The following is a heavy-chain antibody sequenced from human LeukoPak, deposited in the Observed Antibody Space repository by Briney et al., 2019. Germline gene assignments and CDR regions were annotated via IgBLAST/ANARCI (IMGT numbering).Heavy chain of an antibody. Sequence: PSETLSLTCTVSGGSIGTYYWSWVRQSPGKGLEWIGYIYVTGNRYNPYLQSRVTISVDTSRNQFFLKMSSVTAADTAVYYCARHGSGSYYRFDYWGQGTLVTVSS. CDR2: IYVTGN. J-gene: IGHJ4*02. D-gene: IGHD3-10*01. V-gene: IGHV4-59*08. CDR1: GGSIGTYY. CDR3: ARHGSGSYYRFDY.